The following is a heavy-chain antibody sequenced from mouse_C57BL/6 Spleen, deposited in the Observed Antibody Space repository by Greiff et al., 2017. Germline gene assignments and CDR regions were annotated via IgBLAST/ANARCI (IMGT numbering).Heavy chain of an antibody. V-gene: IGHV5-6*01. CDR2: ISSGGSYT. CDR1: GFTFSSYG. CDR3: ARHVGREVACFDD. Sequence: EVMLVESGGDLVKPGGSLKLSCAASGFTFSSYGMSWVRQTPDKRLEWVATISSGGSYTDYPDSVKGRFTISKDNAKNTLYLQRSSLKSEDTAMYYCARHVGREVACFDDWGQGTTLTVSS. D-gene: IGHD4-1*01. J-gene: IGHJ2*01.